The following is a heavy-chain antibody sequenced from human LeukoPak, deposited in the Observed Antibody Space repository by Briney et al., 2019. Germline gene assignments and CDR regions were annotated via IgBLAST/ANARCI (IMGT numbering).Heavy chain of an antibody. CDR2: ISDNGGST. CDR1: GFTFSSYA. J-gene: IGHJ5*02. D-gene: IGHD2-2*01. CDR3: AKGKGVVPAAIRGGNWFDP. V-gene: IGHV3-23*01. Sequence: GGSLRLSCAASGFTFSSYAMSWVRQAPGKGLEWVSAISDNGGSTYYADSVKGRFTISRDNSKNTLYLQMNSLRAEDTAVYYCAKGKGVVPAAIRGGNWFDPWGQRTLVTVSS.